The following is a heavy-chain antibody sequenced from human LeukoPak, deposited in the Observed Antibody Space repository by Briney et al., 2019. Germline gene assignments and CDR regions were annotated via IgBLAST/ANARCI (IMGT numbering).Heavy chain of an antibody. CDR1: GLTFSSYE. D-gene: IGHD5-18*01. CDR2: ISSSGSTI. Sequence: GGSLRLSCAASGLTFSSYEMNWVRQAPGKGLEWVSYISSSGSTIYYADSVKGRFTIPRDNAKNSLYLQMNSLRAEDTAVYYCARAVGTWIQLWSPNYYYGMDVWGQGTTVTVSS. CDR3: ARAVGTWIQLWSPNYYYGMDV. V-gene: IGHV3-48*03. J-gene: IGHJ6*02.